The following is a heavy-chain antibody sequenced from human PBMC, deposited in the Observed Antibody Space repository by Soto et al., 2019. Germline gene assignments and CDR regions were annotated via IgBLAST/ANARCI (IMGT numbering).Heavy chain of an antibody. V-gene: IGHV3-21*01. J-gene: IGHJ6*02. CDR1: GFTFSSYS. D-gene: IGHD5-12*01. Sequence: GGSLRLSCAASGFTFSSYSMNWVRQAPGKGLEWVSSISSSSSYIYYADSVKGRFTISRDNAKNSLYLQMNSLRAEDTAVYYCARGSHVEMATDYYYYYGMDVWAQGTTVTVSS. CDR2: ISSSSSYI. CDR3: ARGSHVEMATDYYYYYGMDV.